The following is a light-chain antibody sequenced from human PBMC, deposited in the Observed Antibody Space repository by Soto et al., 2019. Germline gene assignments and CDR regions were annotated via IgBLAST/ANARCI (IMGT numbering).Light chain of an antibody. Sequence: VLTQSPANLSLSPGESAALSCRASQSVGSYLAWLQQVPGQAPRLLIYDATNRANGILAKFRGSGSGTDFTLTISSLEPEDFALYFCLQRASWPHTFGPGTKVEIK. CDR2: DAT. CDR3: LQRASWPHT. V-gene: IGKV3-11*01. CDR1: QSVGSY. J-gene: IGKJ3*01.